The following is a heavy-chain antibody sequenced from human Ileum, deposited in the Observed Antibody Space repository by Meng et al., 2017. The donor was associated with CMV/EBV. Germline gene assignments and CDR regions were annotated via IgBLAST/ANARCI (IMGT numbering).Heavy chain of an antibody. CDR1: GFSLSDRGVG. Sequence: QITLKETGPTLVKPTQTLTLTCIFSGFSLSDRGVGVAWIRQPPGKALEWLALIYWDEDKLYSPSLKSRLTITKDTSKNQVVLTMTNMDPVDTATYYCAHRRSNSWFDSWGQGTLVTVSS. V-gene: IGHV2-5*02. J-gene: IGHJ5*01. CDR3: AHRRSNSWFDS. CDR2: IYWDEDK.